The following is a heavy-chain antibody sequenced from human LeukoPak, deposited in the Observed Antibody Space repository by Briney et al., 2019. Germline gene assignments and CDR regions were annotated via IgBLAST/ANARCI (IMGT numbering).Heavy chain of an antibody. Sequence: GGSLRLSCAASGFIFSKYSMDWFRQAPGKGLEWVAYISYGGSAIYYADSVKGRFTISRDNAKNSLYLQMNSLRAEDTALYYCAKDACSSTSCSFDYWGQGTLVTVSS. D-gene: IGHD2-2*01. CDR3: AKDACSSTSCSFDY. J-gene: IGHJ4*02. CDR2: ISYGGSAI. CDR1: GFIFSKYS. V-gene: IGHV3-48*04.